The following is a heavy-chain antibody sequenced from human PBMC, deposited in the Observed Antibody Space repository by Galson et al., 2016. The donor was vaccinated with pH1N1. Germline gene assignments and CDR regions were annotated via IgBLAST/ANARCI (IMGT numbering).Heavy chain of an antibody. CDR2: ITGMFGTT. V-gene: IGHV1-69*13. Sequence: SVKVSCKASGGTFSSYAISWVRQAPGQGLEWMGGITGMFGTTNYAQKFQGRVTITADELTSTAYMEVSSLRSEDTAVYYCARGSDYYDSSFDYWGQGTLITVSS. CDR1: GGTFSSYA. CDR3: ARGSDYYDSSFDY. J-gene: IGHJ4*02. D-gene: IGHD3-22*01.